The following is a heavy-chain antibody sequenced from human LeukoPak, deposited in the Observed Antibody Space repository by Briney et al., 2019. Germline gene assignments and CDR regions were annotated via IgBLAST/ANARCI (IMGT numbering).Heavy chain of an antibody. D-gene: IGHD5-12*01. V-gene: IGHV1-2*02. J-gene: IGHJ5*02. Sequence: ASVKVSCKASGYTFTGYYIHWVRQTPGQGLEWMGYINPASGGTNYGQKFQGRVTMTTDTSINTVYMQLTGLKSDDTAVFYCARDFRYSYGQATWGQGTLVIVSS. CDR3: ARDFRYSYGQAT. CDR2: INPASGGT. CDR1: GYTFTGYY.